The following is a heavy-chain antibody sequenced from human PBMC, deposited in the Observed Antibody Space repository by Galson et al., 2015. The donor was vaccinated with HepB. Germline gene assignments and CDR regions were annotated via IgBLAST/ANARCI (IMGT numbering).Heavy chain of an antibody. CDR1: GYSFTSNG. J-gene: IGHJ4*02. V-gene: IGHV1-18*04. CDR2: ISINSGNT. CDR3: ARDRLHSLDY. Sequence: SVKVSCKASGYSFTSNGISWVRQAPGQGLEGLGGISINSGNTNYAQRLQGRVTLTRDTSTNTAYMELRRLRSDDAAVYYCARDRLHSLDYWGQGTLVTVSS.